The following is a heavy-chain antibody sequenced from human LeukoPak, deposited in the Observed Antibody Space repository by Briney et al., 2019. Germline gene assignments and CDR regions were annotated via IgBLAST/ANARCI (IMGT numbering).Heavy chain of an antibody. Sequence: SETLSLTCTISGGSISSYYWSWIRQPPGKGLEWIGYIYYSGSTNYNPSLKSRVTISVDTSKNQFSLKLSSVTAADTAVYYCARDYYGSGSHEYDYWGQGTLVTVSS. D-gene: IGHD3-10*01. V-gene: IGHV4-59*12. J-gene: IGHJ4*02. CDR1: GGSISSYY. CDR2: IYYSGST. CDR3: ARDYYGSGSHEYDY.